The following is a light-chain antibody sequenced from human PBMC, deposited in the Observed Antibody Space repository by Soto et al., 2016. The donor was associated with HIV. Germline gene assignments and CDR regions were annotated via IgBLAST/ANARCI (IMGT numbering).Light chain of an antibody. CDR2: DDS. V-gene: IGLV3-21*02. CDR1: NIADKN. Sequence: SYVLTQPLSVSVAPGQTARIPCEGTNIADKNVHWYQQKPGQAPLLVVYDDSDRPSGIPERFSGSNSGNTATLIISRVEVGDEADYYCQTYDRSTGYVFGTATKVTVL. J-gene: IGLJ1*01. CDR3: QTYDRSTGYV.